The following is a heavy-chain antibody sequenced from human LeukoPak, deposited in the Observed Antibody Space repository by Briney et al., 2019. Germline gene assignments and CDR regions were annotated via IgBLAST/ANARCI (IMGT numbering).Heavy chain of an antibody. CDR1: GGSFSGCY. CDR2: INHSGST. V-gene: IGHV4-34*01. Sequence: SETLSLTCAVYGGSFSGCYWSWIRQPPGKGLEWIGEINHSGSTNYNPSLKSRVTISVDTSKNQCSLKLSSVSAADAAVYYCARGLRVVVPAATLLHAADKSSYFDYWGQGTLVTVSS. CDR3: ARGLRVVVPAATLLHAADKSSYFDY. D-gene: IGHD2-2*01. J-gene: IGHJ4*02.